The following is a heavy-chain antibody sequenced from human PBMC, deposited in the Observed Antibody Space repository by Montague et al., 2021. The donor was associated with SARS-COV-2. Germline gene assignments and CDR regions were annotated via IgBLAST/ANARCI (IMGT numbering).Heavy chain of an antibody. CDR1: GVSISSGSYY. CDR2: VYHTGST. D-gene: IGHD3-22*01. CDR3: VGEKYYFDDSGSK. V-gene: IGHV4-61*01. J-gene: IGHJ4*02. Sequence: SETLSLTCSVSGVSISSGSYYWSWVRQPPGKGLECIGYVYHTGSTNYNPSLKSRVTLSVDTSKNQFSLNLTSVTAADTAVYYSVGEKYYFDDSGSKWGQGTLVTV.